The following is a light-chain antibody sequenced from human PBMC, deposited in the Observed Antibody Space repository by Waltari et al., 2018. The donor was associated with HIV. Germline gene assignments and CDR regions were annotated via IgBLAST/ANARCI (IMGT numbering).Light chain of an antibody. CDR2: WAS. V-gene: IGKV4-1*01. CDR1: QSVLYSSNNKNY. Sequence: DIVMTQSPDSLAVSLGERATINCKSRQSVLYSSNNKNYLAWYQQKPGQPPKLLIYWASTRESGVSDRFSGSGSGTDFTLTISSLQAEDVAVYYCQQYYSTPFTFGPGTKVDIK. CDR3: QQYYSTPFT. J-gene: IGKJ3*01.